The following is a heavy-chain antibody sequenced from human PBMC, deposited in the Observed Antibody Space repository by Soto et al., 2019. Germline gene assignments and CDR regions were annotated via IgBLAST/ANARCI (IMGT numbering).Heavy chain of an antibody. J-gene: IGHJ5*02. V-gene: IGHV6-1*01. CDR1: GDSVSSNSAA. CDR3: ARGEAAAGTAGFDP. CDR2: TYYRSKWYN. Sequence: PSQTLSLTCAISGDSVSSNSAACNWIRQSPSRGLEWLGRTYYRSKWYNDYAVSVKSRITINPDTSKNQFSLQLNSVTPEDTAVYYCARGEAAAGTAGFDPWGQGTLVTVSS. D-gene: IGHD6-13*01.